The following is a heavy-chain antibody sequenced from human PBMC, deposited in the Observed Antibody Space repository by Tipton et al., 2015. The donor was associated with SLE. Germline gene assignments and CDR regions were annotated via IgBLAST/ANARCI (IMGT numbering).Heavy chain of an antibody. CDR1: GDSVTSSGSY. CDR2: VCNSVST. D-gene: IGHD3-10*01. CDR3: ARQRLRLLSPLDA. J-gene: IGHJ6*02. Sequence: TLSLTCTATGDSVTSSGSYLSWLRQHPGKGLEWIACVCNSVSTNYDPSLKSRGTISVDTSKNHFSLELTSVTAADTAVYYCARQRLRLLSPLDAWGQG. V-gene: IGHV4-61*08.